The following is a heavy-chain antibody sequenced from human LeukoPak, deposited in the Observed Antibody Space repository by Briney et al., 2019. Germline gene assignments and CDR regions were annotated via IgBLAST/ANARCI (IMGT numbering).Heavy chain of an antibody. CDR2: ISGSGGST. V-gene: IGHV3-23*01. CDR3: AKGDCSSTSCYIDY. CDR1: GFTFSIYA. J-gene: IGHJ4*02. D-gene: IGHD2-2*01. Sequence: GGSLRLSCAASGFTFSIYAISWVRQAPGEGRGWVSSISGSGGSTSYADSVKGRFTIYRDNTKHTLYLQMNSLRAEDTALYYCAKGDCSSTSCYIDYWGQGTLVTVSS.